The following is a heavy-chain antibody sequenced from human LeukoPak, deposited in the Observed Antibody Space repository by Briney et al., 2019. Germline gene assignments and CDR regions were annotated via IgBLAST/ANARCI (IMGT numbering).Heavy chain of an antibody. Sequence: GGSLRLSCVAYRFTFSDHYMDWVRQAPGKGLEWVANIKQDGSEKYYVDSVKGRFTISRDNAKNSLYLQMNSLRVEDTAVYYCACSRTLDYWGQGTLVTVSS. CDR2: IKQDGSEK. CDR1: RFTFSDHY. J-gene: IGHJ4*02. CDR3: ACSRTLDY. D-gene: IGHD6-13*01. V-gene: IGHV3-7*01.